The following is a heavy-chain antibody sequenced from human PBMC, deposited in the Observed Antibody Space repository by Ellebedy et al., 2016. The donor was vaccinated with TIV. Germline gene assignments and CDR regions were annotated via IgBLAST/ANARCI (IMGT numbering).Heavy chain of an antibody. Sequence: GESLKISCAASGFTFSDNAMGWVRQAPGKGLEWVSSISHSGVSTYYADSVKGRFTISRDNSKNTLYLQLNSLRAEDAALYYCARTSTMTTFGASDFWGQGTMVTVSS. V-gene: IGHV3-23*01. CDR3: ARTSTMTTFGASDF. D-gene: IGHD3-16*01. CDR1: GFTFSDNA. CDR2: ISHSGVST. J-gene: IGHJ3*01.